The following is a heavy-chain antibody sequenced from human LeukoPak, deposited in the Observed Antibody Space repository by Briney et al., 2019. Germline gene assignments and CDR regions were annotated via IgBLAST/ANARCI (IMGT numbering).Heavy chain of an antibody. CDR1: GFTVSSNY. V-gene: IGHV3-53*01. D-gene: IGHD3-22*01. CDR2: IYRGGGT. J-gene: IGHJ4*02. CDR3: ARDHYDGSTYYHDY. Sequence: PGGSLRLSCAASGFTVSSNYMSWVRQAPGQGLEWVSVIYRGGGTYYADSVKGRFTISRDNSKNTLYLQMNSLRAEDTPVYYCARDHYDGSTYYHDYWGQGTLVTVSS.